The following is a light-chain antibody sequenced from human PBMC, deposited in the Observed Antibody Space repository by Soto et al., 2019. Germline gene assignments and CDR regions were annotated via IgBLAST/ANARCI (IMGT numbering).Light chain of an antibody. Sequence: EIVMTQSPATLSVSPGERATLSCRASQSVSSNLAWYQQKPGQAPRLLIYGASTRATGIPARFSGSGSGTAFNITISSLQSEDFAVYYCQQYNNWPPWTFGQGTKVEIK. J-gene: IGKJ1*01. CDR3: QQYNNWPPWT. CDR2: GAS. CDR1: QSVSSN. V-gene: IGKV3-15*01.